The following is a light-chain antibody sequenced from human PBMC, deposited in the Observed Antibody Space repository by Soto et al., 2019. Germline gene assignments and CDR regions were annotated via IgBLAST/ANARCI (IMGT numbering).Light chain of an antibody. J-gene: IGLJ2*01. V-gene: IGLV4-69*01. Sequence: QPALTQSPSASASLGASVKLTCTLSSGHSSYAIAWHQQQPEKGPRYLMKLNSDGSHSKGDGIPDRFSGSSSGAERYLTISSLQAADEADYYCQTWGTGVVFGGGTKLTVL. CDR1: SGHSSYA. CDR2: LNSDGSH. CDR3: QTWGTGVV.